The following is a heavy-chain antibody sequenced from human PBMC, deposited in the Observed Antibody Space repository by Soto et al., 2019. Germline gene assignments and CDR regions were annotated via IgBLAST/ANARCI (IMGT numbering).Heavy chain of an antibody. Sequence: SETLCRTCTVSGGSTSSSTDSWYWILQPPGKWLEWIGSIYTIGVDYTTSLKSRVTTSVDTCKTQFSLTVTSVTAADTALYYCARHPTGFPNCIDPWGQGIMVTVSS. CDR3: ARHPTGFPNCIDP. J-gene: IGHJ5*02. V-gene: IGHV4-39*01. D-gene: IGHD2-15*01. CDR2: IYTIGV. CDR1: GGSTSSSTDS.